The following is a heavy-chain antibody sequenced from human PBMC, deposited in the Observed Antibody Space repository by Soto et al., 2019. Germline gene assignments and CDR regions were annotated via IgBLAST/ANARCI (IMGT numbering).Heavy chain of an antibody. J-gene: IGHJ4*02. CDR3: ARGTPIVATSGEHFDY. CDR1: GGTFSSYT. CDR2: IIPILGIA. V-gene: IGHV1-69*02. Sequence: QVQLVQSGAEVKKPGSSVKVSCKASGGTFSSYTISWVRQAPGQGLEWMGRIIPILGIANYAQKFQGRVTITADKYKSTGYMELSSLRSEDKAVYYCARGTPIVATSGEHFDYWGQGTLVTVSS. D-gene: IGHD5-12*01.